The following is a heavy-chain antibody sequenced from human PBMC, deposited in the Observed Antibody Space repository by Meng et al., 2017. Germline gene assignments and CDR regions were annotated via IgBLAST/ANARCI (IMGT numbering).Heavy chain of an antibody. CDR2: ISYDGSNK. J-gene: IGHJ4*02. V-gene: IGHV3-30*04. D-gene: IGHD5-18*01. CDR1: GFTFSSYA. CDR3: ARWDTAMAIDY. Sequence: GESLKISCAASGFTFSSYAMHWVRQAPGKGLEWVAVISYDGSNKYYADSVKGRFTISRDNSKNTLYLQMNSLRAEDTAVYYCARWDTAMAIDYWGRGTLVTFSS.